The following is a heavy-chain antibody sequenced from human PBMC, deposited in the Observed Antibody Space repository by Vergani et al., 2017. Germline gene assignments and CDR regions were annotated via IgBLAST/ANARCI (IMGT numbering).Heavy chain of an antibody. Sequence: QVQLPESGPGLVKPSETLSLTCTVSGGSISSYYWSWIRQPPGKGLEWIGYIYYSGSTNYNPSLKSRVTISVDTSKNQFSLKLSSVTAADTAVYYCARDTTPGLWGQGTLVTVSS. J-gene: IGHJ4*02. V-gene: IGHV4-59*01. D-gene: IGHD1-1*01. CDR2: IYYSGST. CDR3: ARDTTPGL. CDR1: GGSISSYY.